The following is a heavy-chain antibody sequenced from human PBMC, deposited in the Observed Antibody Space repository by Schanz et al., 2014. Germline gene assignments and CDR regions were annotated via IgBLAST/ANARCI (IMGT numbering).Heavy chain of an antibody. J-gene: IGHJ3*01. Sequence: EMQLVESGGGLVQPGRSLRLSCAASGFTFEDYAMHWVRQVPGKGLEWVAGLSWNRRSVGYADSVKGRFTISRDHANNTLDLQMKSLRPEDTALYYCVKDTNGGDSGNYHAFDVWGQGTRVTVSS. CDR3: VKDTNGGDSGNYHAFDV. CDR2: LSWNRRSV. D-gene: IGHD4-17*01. CDR1: GFTFEDYA. V-gene: IGHV3-9*01.